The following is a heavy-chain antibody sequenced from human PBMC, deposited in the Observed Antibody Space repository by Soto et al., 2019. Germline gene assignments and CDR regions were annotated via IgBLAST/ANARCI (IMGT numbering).Heavy chain of an antibody. V-gene: IGHV1-46*01. CDR2: INPSGGGT. CDR3: ARAVAVAADFDY. D-gene: IGHD6-19*01. CDR1: GYTFTSYY. J-gene: IGHJ4*02. Sequence: ASVKVSCKASGYTFTSYYMHCVRQAPGQGLEWMGIINPSGGGTSYAQKFQGRVTMTRDTSTSTVYMELSSLRSEDTAVYYCARAVAVAADFDYWGQGTLVTVSS.